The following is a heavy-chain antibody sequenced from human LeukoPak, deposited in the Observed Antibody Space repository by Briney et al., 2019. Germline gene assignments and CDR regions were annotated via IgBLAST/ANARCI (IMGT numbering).Heavy chain of an antibody. Sequence: SETLSLTCAVYGGSFSGNYWSWIRQPPGKGLEWIGEINQSGSTNYNPSLKSRVTISVDTSKNQFSLRLSSATAADTAVYYCARGLEDDYGSEWGQGTLVTVSS. D-gene: IGHD3-10*01. J-gene: IGHJ4*02. CDR3: ARGLEDDYGSE. CDR1: GGSFSGNY. CDR2: INQSGST. V-gene: IGHV4-34*01.